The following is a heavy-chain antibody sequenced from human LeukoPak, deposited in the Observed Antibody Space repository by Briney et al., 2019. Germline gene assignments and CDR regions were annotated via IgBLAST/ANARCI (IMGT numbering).Heavy chain of an antibody. CDR3: ARDDSSSWYPDY. J-gene: IGHJ4*02. V-gene: IGHV3-23*01. CDR1: GFTFSGFY. D-gene: IGHD6-13*01. Sequence: PGGSLRLSCAASGFTFSGFYMHWVRQAPGKGLEWVSGISGRVDAKDYADSVKGRFTIPRDHSKNTLYLQMNSLRAEDTAVYYCARDDSSSWYPDYWGQGTLVTVSS. CDR2: ISGRVDAK.